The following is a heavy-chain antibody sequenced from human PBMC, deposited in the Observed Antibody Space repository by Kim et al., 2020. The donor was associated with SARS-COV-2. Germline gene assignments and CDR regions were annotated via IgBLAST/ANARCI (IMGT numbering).Heavy chain of an antibody. V-gene: IGHV4-31*03. CDR3: ARERYSSTDWPY. CDR1: GGSISSGGYY. J-gene: IGHJ4*02. Sequence: SETLSLTCTVSGGSISSGGYYWSWIRQHPGKGLEWIGYIYYSGSTYYNPSLKSRVTISVDTSKNQFSLKLSSVTAADTAVYYCARERYSSTDWPYWGQGTLVTVSS. CDR2: IYYSGST. D-gene: IGHD6-13*01.